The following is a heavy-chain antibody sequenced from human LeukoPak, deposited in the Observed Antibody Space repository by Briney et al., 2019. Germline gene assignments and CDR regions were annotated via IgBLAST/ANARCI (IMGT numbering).Heavy chain of an antibody. D-gene: IGHD1-26*01. J-gene: IGHJ4*02. V-gene: IGHV3-48*03. CDR3: ARVQYSGSYHYFDY. CDR2: ISSSGSTI. CDR1: GFTFSSYE. Sequence: GESLRLSCAASGFTFSSYEMNWVRQAPGKGLEWVSYISSSGSTIYYADSVKGRFTISRDNAKNSLYLQMNSLRAEDTAVYYCARVQYSGSYHYFDYWGQGTLVTVSS.